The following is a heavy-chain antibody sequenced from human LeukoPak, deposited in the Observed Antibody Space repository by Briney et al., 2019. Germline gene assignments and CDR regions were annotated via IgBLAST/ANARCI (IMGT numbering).Heavy chain of an antibody. CDR3: AKGTTSSSWSSSDY. CDR1: GFTFSTYW. CDR2: INSDESST. Sequence: GGSLRLSCAASGFTFSTYWMYWVRQAPGKGLVWVSRINSDESSTSYADSVKGRFTISRDNAKNTLYLQMNSLRVEDTAVYYCAKGTTSSSWSSSDYWGLGTLVTVSS. V-gene: IGHV3-74*01. D-gene: IGHD6-13*01. J-gene: IGHJ4*02.